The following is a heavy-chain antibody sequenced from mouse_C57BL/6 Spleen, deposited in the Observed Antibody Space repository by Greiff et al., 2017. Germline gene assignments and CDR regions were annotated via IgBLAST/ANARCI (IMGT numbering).Heavy chain of an antibody. CDR2: IYPGDGDT. CDR1: GYAFSSSW. Sequence: QVQLQQSGPELVKPGASVKISCKASGYAFSSSWMNWVKQRPGKGLEWIGRIYPGDGDTNYNGKFKGKATLTADKSFSTAYMQLSSLTSEDSAVYFCARVVTTVVADFDYWGQGTTLTVSS. D-gene: IGHD1-1*01. CDR3: ARVVTTVVADFDY. J-gene: IGHJ2*01. V-gene: IGHV1-82*01.